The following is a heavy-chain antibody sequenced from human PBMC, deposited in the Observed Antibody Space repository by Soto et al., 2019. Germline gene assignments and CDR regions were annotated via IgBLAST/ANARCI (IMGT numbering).Heavy chain of an antibody. J-gene: IGHJ6*02. CDR2: MNPNSGNT. V-gene: IGHV1-8*01. Sequence: GASVKVSCKASGYTFTSYDINWVRQATGQGLEWMGWMNPNSGNTGYAQKFQGRVTMTRNTSISTAYMELSSLRSEDTAVYYCARGPGIAVAGRNGMDVWGQGTTVTVSS. CDR1: GYTFTSYD. D-gene: IGHD6-19*01. CDR3: ARGPGIAVAGRNGMDV.